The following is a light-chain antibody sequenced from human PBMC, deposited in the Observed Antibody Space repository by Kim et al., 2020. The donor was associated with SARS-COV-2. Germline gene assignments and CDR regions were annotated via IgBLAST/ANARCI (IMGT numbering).Light chain of an antibody. V-gene: IGLV3-19*01. CDR3: HSRDSSGNHQV. J-gene: IGLJ2*01. Sequence: LRQTVSITCQGDSLTTYYASWYQQEPGQAPVLVFYANDNRPSGIPDRFSGSSSGNTASLTITETQAEDEADYFCHSRDSSGNHQVFGGGTKLTVL. CDR1: SLTTYY. CDR2: AND.